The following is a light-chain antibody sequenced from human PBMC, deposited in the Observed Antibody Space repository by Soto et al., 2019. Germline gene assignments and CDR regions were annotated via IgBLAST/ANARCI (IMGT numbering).Light chain of an antibody. CDR2: GVS. Sequence: IVLTQSPGTLSLSPGETATLSCRASQSVSGDYVAWYQQKPVQAPSLVIYGVSNRATGIPDRFSGRGSGTDFALTIRRLEPEDFAVYYCQQYGSSITFGQGTLLE. V-gene: IGKV3-20*01. CDR1: QSVSGDY. J-gene: IGKJ5*01. CDR3: QQYGSSIT.